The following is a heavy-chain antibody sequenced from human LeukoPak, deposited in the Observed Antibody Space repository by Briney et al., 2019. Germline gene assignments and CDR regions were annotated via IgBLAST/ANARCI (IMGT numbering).Heavy chain of an antibody. CDR3: ARGVPRRSLAFDI. D-gene: IGHD3-3*01. J-gene: IGHJ3*02. V-gene: IGHV4-4*02. CDR2: IHHSGST. CDR1: GGSISSGNW. Sequence: SETLSLTCAVSGGSISSGNWWSWVRQPPGKGLEWIGEIHHSGSTNYNSSLKSRVTISVDKSKSQFSLKVSSVTAADTAVYYCARGVPRRSLAFDIWGQGTMVTVSS.